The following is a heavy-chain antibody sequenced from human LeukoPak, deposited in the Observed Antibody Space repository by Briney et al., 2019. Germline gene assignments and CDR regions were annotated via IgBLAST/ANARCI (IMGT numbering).Heavy chain of an antibody. J-gene: IGHJ4*02. Sequence: SETLSLTCTVSGGSISSSSYYWGWIRQPPGKGLEWIGSIYYSGSTYYNPSLKSRVTISVDTSKNQFSLKLSSVTAADTAVYYCAREKRGRGCFDYWGQGTLVTVSS. CDR1: GGSISSSSYY. D-gene: IGHD3-10*01. CDR2: IYYSGST. CDR3: AREKRGRGCFDY. V-gene: IGHV4-39*07.